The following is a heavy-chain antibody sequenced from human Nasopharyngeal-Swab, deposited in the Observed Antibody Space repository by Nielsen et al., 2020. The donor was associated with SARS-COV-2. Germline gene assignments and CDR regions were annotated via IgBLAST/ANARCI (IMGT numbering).Heavy chain of an antibody. D-gene: IGHD3-10*01. V-gene: IGHV1-24*01. Sequence: ASVQDSCKVSGYTLTELYMHWVRQPPGKGLEGMGGFDPEDGETIYAQKFQGRVTMTDDTNTDTAYMELSSLRSADTAVYYYATSPPILAGRWFDPWGQGTLVTVSS. J-gene: IGHJ5*02. CDR3: ATSPPILAGRWFDP. CDR1: GYTLTELY. CDR2: FDPEDGET.